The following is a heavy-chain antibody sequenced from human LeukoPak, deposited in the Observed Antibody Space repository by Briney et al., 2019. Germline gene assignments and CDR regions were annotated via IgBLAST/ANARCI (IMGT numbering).Heavy chain of an antibody. J-gene: IGHJ4*02. V-gene: IGHV3-53*01. D-gene: IGHD3-3*01. Sequence: GGSLRLSCAASGFSVSGYYLNWLRQAPGKGLEWVSIIYGGGSTYYAASVKGRFTISRDNSKNTVYLLMSSLRAAVTAVYYCASAPITIFAVVIDWGQGTLVTVSS. CDR3: ASAPITIFAVVID. CDR1: GFSVSGYY. CDR2: IYGGGST.